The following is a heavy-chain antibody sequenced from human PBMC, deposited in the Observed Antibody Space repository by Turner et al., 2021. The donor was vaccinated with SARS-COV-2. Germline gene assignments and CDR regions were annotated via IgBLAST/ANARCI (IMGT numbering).Heavy chain of an antibody. V-gene: IGHV3-30*18. CDR1: GFTFSTYV. Sequence: QVQLVESGGGVVQPGRSLRLSCAASGFTFSTYVMHWVRQAPGKGLVWVALIPYDGSNKYYADSVKGRFTISRDNSKNTLYLQMNSLRAEDTAVYYCAKMMFGGWSGFDYWGQGTLVTVSS. CDR3: AKMMFGGWSGFDY. J-gene: IGHJ4*02. CDR2: IPYDGSNK. D-gene: IGHD3-10*02.